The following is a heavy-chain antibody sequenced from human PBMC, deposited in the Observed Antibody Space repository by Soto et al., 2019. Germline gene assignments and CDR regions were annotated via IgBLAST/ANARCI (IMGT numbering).Heavy chain of an antibody. D-gene: IGHD3-3*01. V-gene: IGHV1-8*01. Sequence: GASVKVSCKASGYTFTSYDINWVRQATGQGLEWMGWMNPNSGNTGYAQKFQGRVTMTRNTSISTAYMELSSLRSEDTAVYYCAREGSYDFWSGYTALGRDYYYGMDVWGQGTTVTVS. J-gene: IGHJ6*02. CDR2: MNPNSGNT. CDR1: GYTFTSYD. CDR3: AREGSYDFWSGYTALGRDYYYGMDV.